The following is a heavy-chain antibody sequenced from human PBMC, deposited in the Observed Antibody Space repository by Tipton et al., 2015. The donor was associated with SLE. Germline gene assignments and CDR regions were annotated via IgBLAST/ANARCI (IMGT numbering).Heavy chain of an antibody. CDR1: GGSIRSYY. Sequence: TLSLTCTVSGGSIRSYYWSWIRQPPGKGLEWIGYIHYSGSTNYNPPPQSRVTISVDTSKNQFSLKLSSVTAADTAVYYCARGWAIAARDGVDYWGQGTLVTVSS. V-gene: IGHV4-59*01. CDR2: IHYSGST. D-gene: IGHD6-6*01. CDR3: ARGWAIAARDGVDY. J-gene: IGHJ4*02.